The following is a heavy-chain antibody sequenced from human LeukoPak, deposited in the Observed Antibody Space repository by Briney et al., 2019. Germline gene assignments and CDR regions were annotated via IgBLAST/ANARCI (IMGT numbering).Heavy chain of an antibody. J-gene: IGHJ3*02. CDR3: ARRLGYCSSTSCYNAFDI. Sequence: GESLKISCKGSGYSFTNYWIGWVRQMPGKGLEWMGIIYPGDSDTRYSPSFQGQVTISADKSISTAYLQWSSLKASDTAMYYCARRLGYCSSTSCYNAFDIWGQGTMVTVSS. CDR2: IYPGDSDT. V-gene: IGHV5-51*01. D-gene: IGHD2-2*02. CDR1: GYSFTNYW.